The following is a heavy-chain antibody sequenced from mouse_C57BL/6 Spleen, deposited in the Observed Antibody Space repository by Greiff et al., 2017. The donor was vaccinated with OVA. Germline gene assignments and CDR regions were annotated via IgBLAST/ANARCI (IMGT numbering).Heavy chain of an antibody. CDR3: ARSDYRDAMDY. V-gene: IGHV1-69*01. CDR2: IDPSDSYT. D-gene: IGHD2-14*01. J-gene: IGHJ4*01. Sequence: VQLQQPGAELVMPGASVKLSCKASGYTFTSYWMHWVKQRPGQGLEWIGEIDPSDSYTNYNQKFKGKSTLTVDKSSSTAYMQLSSLTSEDSAVYYCARSDYRDAMDYWGQGTSVTVSS. CDR1: GYTFTSYW.